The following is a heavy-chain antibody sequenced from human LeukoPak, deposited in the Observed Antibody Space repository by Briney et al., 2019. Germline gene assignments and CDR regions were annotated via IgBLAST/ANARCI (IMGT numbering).Heavy chain of an antibody. Sequence: GGSLRLSCAASGFSFSNYAMTWVRQAPGKGLEWVSAISGSGGSTYYADSVKGRFTISRDTSKNTLYLQMNSLRAEDTAVYYCAKEPYSSGWPYYFDYWGQGTLVTVSS. J-gene: IGHJ4*02. CDR3: AKEPYSSGWPYYFDY. V-gene: IGHV3-23*01. D-gene: IGHD6-19*01. CDR2: ISGSGGST. CDR1: GFSFSNYA.